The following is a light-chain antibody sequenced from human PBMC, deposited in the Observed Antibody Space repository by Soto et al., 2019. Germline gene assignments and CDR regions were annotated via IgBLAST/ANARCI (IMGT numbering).Light chain of an antibody. CDR2: DVT. CDR3: SSYTSSSTPYV. J-gene: IGLJ1*01. V-gene: IGLV2-14*01. Sequence: QSVLTQPASVSGSPGQSITISCTGSRXDIGAYDYVSWYQQRPVKAPKLMIFDVTNRPSGVSDRFSGSKSGNTASLTISGLQTEDEADYYCSSYTSSSTPYVCGTGTKVTVL. CDR1: RXDIGAYDY.